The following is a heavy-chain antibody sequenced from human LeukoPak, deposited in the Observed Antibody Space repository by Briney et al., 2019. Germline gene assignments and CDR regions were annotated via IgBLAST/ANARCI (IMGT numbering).Heavy chain of an antibody. Sequence: PSETLSLTCTVSGGPIINYYWSWIRQPAGTGLEWVGRIYVTGSTIYNPSLQSRLSMSVDTSKNQFSLRLTSVTAADTAVYYCARLKYYDSTGYSPGYYMDVWGKGITVTVSS. CDR1: GGPIINYY. CDR2: IYVTGST. J-gene: IGHJ6*03. CDR3: ARLKYYDSTGYSPGYYMDV. D-gene: IGHD3-22*01. V-gene: IGHV4-4*07.